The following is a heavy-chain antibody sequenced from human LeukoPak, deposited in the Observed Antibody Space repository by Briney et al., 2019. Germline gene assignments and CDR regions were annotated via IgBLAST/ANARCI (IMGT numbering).Heavy chain of an antibody. V-gene: IGHV3-11*03. CDR2: ISESGSYT. J-gene: IGHJ4*02. D-gene: IGHD6-19*01. CDR1: GFTFRDED. CDR3: GRCRGAGPGAYFDV. Sequence: PGGSLRLSCVASGFTFRDEDMSWIRQAPGQGLEWISYISESGSYTNYPDSVKGRFTISRGNAKNSLYLQLHSLRAEDTAVYYCGRCRGAGPGAYFDVWGQGTLVTVSS.